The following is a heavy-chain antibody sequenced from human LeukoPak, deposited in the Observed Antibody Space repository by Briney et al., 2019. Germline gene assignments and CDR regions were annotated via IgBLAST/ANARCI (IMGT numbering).Heavy chain of an antibody. Sequence: ASVXVSCTASGYTFTGYYMHWVRQAPGQGLEWMGWINPNSGGTNYAQKFQGRVTMTRDTSISTAYMELSRLKSDDTAVYYCARAASYCSSTSCRKAFDIWGQGTMVTVSS. CDR3: ARAASYCSSTSCRKAFDI. V-gene: IGHV1-2*02. CDR2: INPNSGGT. D-gene: IGHD2-2*01. J-gene: IGHJ3*02. CDR1: GYTFTGYY.